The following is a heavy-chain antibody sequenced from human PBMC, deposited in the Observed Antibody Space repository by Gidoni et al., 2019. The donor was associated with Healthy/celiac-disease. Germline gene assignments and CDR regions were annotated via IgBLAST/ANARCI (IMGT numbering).Heavy chain of an antibody. V-gene: IGHV3-23*01. CDR2: ISGSGGRT. D-gene: IGHD3-22*01. CDR1: VYTFSSYT. CDR3: AKDGDYYDSSGYYTPEPFDY. J-gene: IGHJ4*02. Sequence: VPLLQSGCGLVQPGGSLRLSCAASVYTFSSYTMSWVRQVPGKGLGWVSAISGSGGRTYYADSVKGRFTISRDNSKNTLYLQMNSLRAEDTAVYYCAKDGDYYDSSGYYTPEPFDYWGQGTLVTVSS.